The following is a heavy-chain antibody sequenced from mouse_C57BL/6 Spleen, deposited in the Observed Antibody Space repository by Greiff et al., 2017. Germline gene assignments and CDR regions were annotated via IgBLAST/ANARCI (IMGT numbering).Heavy chain of an antibody. Sequence: QVQLQQSGPELVKPGASVKISCKASGYAFSSSWMNWVKQRPGKGLEWIGRIYPGDGDTNYNGKFKGKATLTADTSSSTAYMQLSSLTSEDSAVYFCAGGRDWYFDVGGTGTTVTVSS. V-gene: IGHV1-82*01. CDR2: IYPGDGDT. J-gene: IGHJ1*03. CDR3: AGGRDWYFDV. CDR1: GYAFSSSW. D-gene: IGHD3-3*01.